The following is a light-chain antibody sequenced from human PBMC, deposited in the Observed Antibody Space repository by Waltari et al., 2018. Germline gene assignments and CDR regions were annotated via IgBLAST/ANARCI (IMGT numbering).Light chain of an antibody. CDR2: GNN. CDR1: TPNIGADSA. V-gene: IGLV1-40*01. CDR3: QSYDSSLTASV. J-gene: IGLJ2*01. Sequence: QSGLPQPPSVSGAPGQGVTISCHGTTPNIGADSAVHCYQVLPGTAPKLLIFGNNNRPSGVPDRFSGSKSGTSASLAITGLQAEDEADYYCQSYDSSLTASVFGGGTKLTVL.